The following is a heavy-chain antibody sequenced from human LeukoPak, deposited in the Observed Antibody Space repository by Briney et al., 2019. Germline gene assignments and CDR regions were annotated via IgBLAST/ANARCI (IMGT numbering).Heavy chain of an antibody. D-gene: IGHD3-22*01. Sequence: ASVKVSCKPSGYTFTSYYIHWVRQAPAQGLEWMGIINPSGGSTNYAQRFQGRVTMTRDTSTSTVYMELSSLRSEDTAVYYRARDRYDRSGYFDYWGQGTLVTVSS. CDR1: GYTFTSYY. J-gene: IGHJ4*02. V-gene: IGHV1-46*01. CDR2: INPSGGST. CDR3: ARDRYDRSGYFDY.